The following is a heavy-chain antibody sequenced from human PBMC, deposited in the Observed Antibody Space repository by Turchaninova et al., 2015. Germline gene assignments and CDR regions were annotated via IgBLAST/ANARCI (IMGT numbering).Heavy chain of an antibody. CDR2: INQDGSDK. V-gene: IGHV3-7*03. CDR3: ARSWERERVGLSKPVDY. Sequence: EMRLVGSGGGLVQVGGSLGLFCAASGFHFSNYWMTWVRQAPGKGLEWVASINQDGSDKDYVDSVKGRFSSSRDNAKYSLFLQMSSLRADDTAVFYCARSWERERVGLSKPVDYWGQGTLVTISS. CDR1: GFHFSNYW. D-gene: IGHD2/OR15-2a*01. J-gene: IGHJ4*02.